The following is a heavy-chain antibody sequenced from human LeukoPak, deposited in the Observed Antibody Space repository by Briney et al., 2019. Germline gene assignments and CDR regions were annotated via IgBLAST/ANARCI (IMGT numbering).Heavy chain of an antibody. D-gene: IGHD3-22*01. V-gene: IGHV4-34*01. CDR1: GGSFSGYY. CDR3: ARGFRIFYDSSGYYFVY. CDR2: INHSGST. Sequence: SETLSLTCAVYGGSFSGYYWSWIRQPPGKGLEWIGEINHSGSTNYNPSLTSRVTISVDTSKNQISLRLSSVTAADTAVYYCARGFRIFYDSSGYYFVYWGQGTLGTVSS. J-gene: IGHJ4*02.